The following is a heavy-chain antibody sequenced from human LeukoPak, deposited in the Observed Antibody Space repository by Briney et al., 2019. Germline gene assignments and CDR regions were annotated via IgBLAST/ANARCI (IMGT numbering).Heavy chain of an antibody. D-gene: IGHD1-26*01. CDR2: INSDGSTT. Sequence: GGSLRLSCTASGFTVSSYWMHWVRQAPGKGLVWVSRINSDGSTTNYADSVKGRFTISRDNAKNTLDLQMNSLRAEDTAVYYCARRSSGSPPYYFDYWGQGTLVIVSS. V-gene: IGHV3-74*01. J-gene: IGHJ4*02. CDR1: GFTVSSYW. CDR3: ARRSSGSPPYYFDY.